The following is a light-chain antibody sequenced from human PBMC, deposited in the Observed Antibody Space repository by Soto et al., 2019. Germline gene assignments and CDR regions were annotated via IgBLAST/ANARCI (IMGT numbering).Light chain of an antibody. CDR2: GAF. CDR3: QQYNMWPPYT. Sequence: EMTQSSATVSVSTGERVTLSCRASQRVSVNVSLYRQNPGKAPRVLIFGAFTRATGTPYRFSGSRSGTEFTITISSLPPEDFAVYYCQQYNMWPPYTFGQGTKVDI. V-gene: IGKV3-15*01. CDR1: QRVSVN. J-gene: IGKJ2*01.